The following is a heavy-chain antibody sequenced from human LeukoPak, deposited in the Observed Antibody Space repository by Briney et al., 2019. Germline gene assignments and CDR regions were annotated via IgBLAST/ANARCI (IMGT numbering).Heavy chain of an antibody. CDR2: IYYSGTT. CDR3: ARDSVVYHIFDS. Sequence: SETLSLTCTVSGGSISSGGYYWSWIRQHPEKGLEWIGYIYYSGTTYYNPSLKSRLTISVDTSKYQFSLKLSSVTAADTAVYYCARDSVVYHIFDSWGQGTLVTVSS. D-gene: IGHD2-2*01. CDR1: GGSISSGGYY. J-gene: IGHJ4*02. V-gene: IGHV4-31*03.